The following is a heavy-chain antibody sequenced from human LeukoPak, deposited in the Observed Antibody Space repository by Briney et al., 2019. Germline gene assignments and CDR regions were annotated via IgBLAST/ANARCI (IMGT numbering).Heavy chain of an antibody. CDR2: INSDGSST. Sequence: HPGGSLRLSCAASGFTFSSYWMHWVRQAPGKGLVWVSRINSDGSSTSYADSVKGLFTISRDNAKNTLYLQMNSLRAEDTAVYYCASGNREVGWYSPLYYYYYGMDVWGQGTTVTVSS. V-gene: IGHV3-74*01. J-gene: IGHJ6*02. CDR1: GFTFSSYW. CDR3: ASGNREVGWYSPLYYYYYGMDV. D-gene: IGHD6-19*01.